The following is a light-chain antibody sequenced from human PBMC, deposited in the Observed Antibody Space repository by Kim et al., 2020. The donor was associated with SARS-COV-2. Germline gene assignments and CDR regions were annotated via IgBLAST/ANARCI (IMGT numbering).Light chain of an antibody. CDR3: DSRDSSGKYRV. CDR1: SLRRFF. Sequence: GQTVKRTRKGDSLRRFFAGWYQQKPGHAPILVFSSKDKRPSGIPDRVSGSNSGNTASLTITEAQAEDEADYYCDSRDSSGKYRVFGGGTQLTVL. CDR2: SKD. J-gene: IGLJ3*02. V-gene: IGLV3-19*01.